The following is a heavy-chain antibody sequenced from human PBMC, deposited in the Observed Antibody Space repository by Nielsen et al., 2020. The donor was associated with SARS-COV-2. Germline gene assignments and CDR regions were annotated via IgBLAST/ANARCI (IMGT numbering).Heavy chain of an antibody. D-gene: IGHD4-23*01. V-gene: IGHV3-73*01. CDR1: GFTFSSYE. J-gene: IGHJ4*02. CDR3: SSPTVAY. Sequence: GESRKISCAASGFTFSSYEMNWVRQAPGKGLEWVGRIRSYANEYATAYAASVKGRFTISRDDSKNTAYLQMNGLKTEDTAVYYCSSPTVAYWGQGTLVTVSS. CDR2: IRSYANEYAT.